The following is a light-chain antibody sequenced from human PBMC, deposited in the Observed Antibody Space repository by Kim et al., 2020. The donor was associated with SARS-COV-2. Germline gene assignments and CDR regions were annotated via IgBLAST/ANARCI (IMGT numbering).Light chain of an antibody. CDR3: QQCGSSPWT. CDR2: GAS. Sequence: SPGERATISCRASQSVSSSYLSWYQQKPGQAPRLLIYGASSRATGIPDRCSGSGSGTDFTLTISRLEPEDFAVYYCQQCGSSPWTFGQGTKVEIK. CDR1: QSVSSSY. V-gene: IGKV3-20*01. J-gene: IGKJ1*01.